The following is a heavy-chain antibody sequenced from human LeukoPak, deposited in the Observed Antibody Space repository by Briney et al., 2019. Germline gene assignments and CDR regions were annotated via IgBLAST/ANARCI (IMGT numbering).Heavy chain of an antibody. D-gene: IGHD6-13*01. J-gene: IGHJ4*02. CDR1: GFTLSSYA. CDR3: AQGRADSSWMNYFDY. Sequence: GGSLRLSCAASGFTLSSYAMSWVRQAPGKGLEWVSAISGSGGSTYYADSVKGRFTISRDNSKNTLYLQMNSLRAEDTAVYYCAQGRADSSWMNYFDYWGQGTLATVSS. V-gene: IGHV3-23*01. CDR2: ISGSGGST.